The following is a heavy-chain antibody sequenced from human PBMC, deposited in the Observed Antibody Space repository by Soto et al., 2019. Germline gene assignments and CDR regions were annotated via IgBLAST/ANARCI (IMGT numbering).Heavy chain of an antibody. CDR3: ASPPVLRYFDWLRGYFQH. CDR1: GGSFSGYY. J-gene: IGHJ1*01. V-gene: IGHV4-34*01. CDR2: INHSGST. Sequence: LSLTCAVYGGSFSGYYWSWIRQPPGKGLEWIGEINHSGSTNYNPSLKSRVTISVDTSKNQFSLKLSSVTAADTAVYYCASPPVLRYFDWLRGYFQHWGQGTLVTVSS. D-gene: IGHD3-9*01.